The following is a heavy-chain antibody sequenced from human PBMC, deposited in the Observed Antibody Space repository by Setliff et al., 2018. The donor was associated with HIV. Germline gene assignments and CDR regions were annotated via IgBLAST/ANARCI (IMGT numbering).Heavy chain of an antibody. CDR3: AREYLYDNSGYARSTYYLDY. D-gene: IGHD3-22*01. J-gene: IGHJ4*02. CDR2: INAGYGNT. V-gene: IGHV1-3*01. CDR1: GYTFTSYA. Sequence: ASVKVSCKASGYTFTSYAIHWVRQAPGQSLEWMGWINAGYGNTKYSQKFQGRVTMTTDTSTSTAYMELSSLGSEDTAVYYCAREYLYDNSGYARSTYYLDYWGQGTLVTVSS.